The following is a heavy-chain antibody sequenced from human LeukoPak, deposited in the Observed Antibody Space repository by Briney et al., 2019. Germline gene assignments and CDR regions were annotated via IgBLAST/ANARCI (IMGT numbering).Heavy chain of an antibody. CDR3: ARGAVSGAGRLQLNN. CDR1: GGSFSGYY. D-gene: IGHD5-24*01. CDR2: INQSGST. J-gene: IGHJ4*02. Sequence: PSETLSLTCAVYGGSFSGYYWSWIREPPGRGLEWIGEINQSGSTNYNPSLKSRVTISVDTSTNQISLKLSSVTAADTAVYYCARGAVSGAGRLQLNNWGQGTLVTVSS. V-gene: IGHV4-34*01.